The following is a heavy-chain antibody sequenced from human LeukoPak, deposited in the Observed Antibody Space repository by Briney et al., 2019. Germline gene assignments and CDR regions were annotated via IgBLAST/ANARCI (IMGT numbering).Heavy chain of an antibody. V-gene: IGHV3-23*01. CDR2: ISGSGGST. CDR3: AKDSGRGGLWELLDY. J-gene: IGHJ4*02. Sequence: GGSLRLSCAASGFTFSSYAMSWVRQAPGKGLEWVSAISGSGGSTYYADSVKGRFTISRDNSKNTLYLQMNSLRAEDTAVYYCAKDSGRGGLWELLDYWGQGTLVTVSS. CDR1: GFTFSSYA. D-gene: IGHD1-26*01.